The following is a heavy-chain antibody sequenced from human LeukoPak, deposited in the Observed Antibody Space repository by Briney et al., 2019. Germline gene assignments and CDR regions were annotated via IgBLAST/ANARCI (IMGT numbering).Heavy chain of an antibody. V-gene: IGHV4-39*07. Sequence: SETLSLTCTVSGGSISSSSYYWGWIRQPPGKGLEWIGSIYYSGSTYYNPSLKSRVTISVDTSKNQFSLKLSSVTAADTAVYYCARDVGSSSWSPSWFDPWGQGTLVTVSS. CDR2: IYYSGST. D-gene: IGHD6-13*01. CDR1: GGSISSSSYY. J-gene: IGHJ5*02. CDR3: ARDVGSSSWSPSWFDP.